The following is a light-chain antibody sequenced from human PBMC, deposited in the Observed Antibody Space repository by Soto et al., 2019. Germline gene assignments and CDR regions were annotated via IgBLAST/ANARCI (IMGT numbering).Light chain of an antibody. CDR2: GAS. J-gene: IGKJ1*01. CDR1: QSVSSSY. V-gene: IGKV3-20*01. CDR3: QQYGRSPRT. Sequence: EIVLTQSPGTLSLSPGERATLSCWASQSVSSSYLAWYQQKPGQAPRLLIYGASSRATGIPDRFSGSGSGTDFTLTISRLQPEDFAVYYCQQYGRSPRTFGQGTKVEIK.